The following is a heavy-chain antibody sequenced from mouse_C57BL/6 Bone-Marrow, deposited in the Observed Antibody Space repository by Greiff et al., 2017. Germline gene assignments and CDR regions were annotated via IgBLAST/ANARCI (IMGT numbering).Heavy chain of an antibody. D-gene: IGHD1-1*01. V-gene: IGHV5-6*02. CDR2: ISSGGSYT. Sequence: EVMLVESGGDLVKPAGSLKLSCAASGFTFSSYGMSWVRQTPDKRLEWVATISSGGSYTYYPDSVKGRFTISRDNAKNTLYLQMSSLKSEDTAMYYCARRGYYGSIFYWYFDVWGTGTTVTVSS. CDR1: GFTFSSYG. CDR3: ARRGYYGSIFYWYFDV. J-gene: IGHJ1*03.